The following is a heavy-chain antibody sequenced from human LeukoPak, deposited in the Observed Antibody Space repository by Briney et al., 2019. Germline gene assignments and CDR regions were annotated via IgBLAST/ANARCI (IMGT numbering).Heavy chain of an antibody. D-gene: IGHD3-22*01. V-gene: IGHV3-74*01. CDR2: IYRDGSNT. CDR3: ATMGLYESTSDYTEY. J-gene: IGHJ1*01. Sequence: GGSLRLSCSASGFTLGDHWMHWIRHAPGKGLVWVSLIYRDGSNTTYADSVRGRFTISRDNAKNTLYLQMNNLRVEDTAVYYCATMGLYESTSDYTEYWGQGTLVTVSS. CDR1: GFTLGDHW.